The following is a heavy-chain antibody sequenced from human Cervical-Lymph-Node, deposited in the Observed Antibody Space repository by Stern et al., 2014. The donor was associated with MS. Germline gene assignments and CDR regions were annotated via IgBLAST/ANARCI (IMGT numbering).Heavy chain of an antibody. J-gene: IGHJ6*02. V-gene: IGHV3-30*03. CDR1: GFSLSNSA. Sequence: QVQLVQSGGGVVQPGRSLTLSCAASGFSLSNSAMHCVRQAPGQGLEWVAVMSFVGGNKKYGDSVKGRFSISRDMANNTLFLQMNSIRLEDTAVYYCMGVGDAMHVWGQGTTVIVSS. CDR3: MGVGDAMHV. CDR2: MSFVGGNK.